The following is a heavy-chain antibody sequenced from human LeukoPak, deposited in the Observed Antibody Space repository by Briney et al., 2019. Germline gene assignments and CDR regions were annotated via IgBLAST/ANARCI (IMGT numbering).Heavy chain of an antibody. J-gene: IGHJ3*02. V-gene: IGHV1-69*04. CDR3: ARGATVTPNAFDI. CDR2: IIPILGIA. CDR1: GHTFNGYY. Sequence: SVKVSCKASGHTFNGYYIHWVRQAPGQGLEWMGRIIPILGIANYAQKFQGRVTITADKSTSTAYMELSSLRSEDTAVYYCARGATVTPNAFDIWGQGTMVTVSS. D-gene: IGHD4-17*01.